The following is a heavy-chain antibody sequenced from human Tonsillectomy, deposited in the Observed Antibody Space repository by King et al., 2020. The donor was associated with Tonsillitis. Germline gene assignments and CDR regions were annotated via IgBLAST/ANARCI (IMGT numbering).Heavy chain of an antibody. D-gene: IGHD3-22*01. J-gene: IGHJ4*02. CDR1: GVTFNIYA. CDR3: ATLNYFDSSDRYLDY. Sequence: VQLVQSGAEVKKPGSSVKVSCKASGVTFNIYAFTWVRQAPGHGLEWMGGIIPISGTANYAQKFQGRLTITADESTATAYMDLRNLISQDTAVYYCATLNYFDSSDRYLDYWGQGTLVTVSS. V-gene: IGHV1-69*01. CDR2: IIPISGTA.